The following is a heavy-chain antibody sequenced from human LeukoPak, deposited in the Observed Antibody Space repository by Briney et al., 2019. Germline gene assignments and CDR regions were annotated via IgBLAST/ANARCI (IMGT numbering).Heavy chain of an antibody. CDR1: GYTFTGYY. V-gene: IGHV1-2*02. Sequence: ASVKVSCKASGYTFTGYYMHWVRQAPGQGLEWMGWVNTNSSGTNYAQKFQGRVTMTRVTSISTAYMDLSRLTSDDTAVDYCARWVTAPIWGQGTLVTVSS. J-gene: IGHJ4*02. CDR2: VNTNSSGT. D-gene: IGHD2-21*02. CDR3: ARWVTAPI.